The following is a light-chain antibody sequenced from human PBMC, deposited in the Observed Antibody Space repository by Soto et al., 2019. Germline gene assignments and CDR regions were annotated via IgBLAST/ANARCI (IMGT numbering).Light chain of an antibody. CDR1: HSVRID. V-gene: IGKV3-15*01. Sequence: EIVMTQSTAALSVSPGERATLCCRASHSVRIDLAWYQQKPGQSPRLLIFDASTRATGIPARFSGSGSGTEFTLTISNLQSEDFAVYYCHQYNKWPPITFGQGTRLEIK. CDR3: HQYNKWPPIT. J-gene: IGKJ5*01. CDR2: DAS.